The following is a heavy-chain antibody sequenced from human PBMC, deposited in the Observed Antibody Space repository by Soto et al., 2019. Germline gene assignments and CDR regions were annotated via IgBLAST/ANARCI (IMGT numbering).Heavy chain of an antibody. D-gene: IGHD6-13*01. Sequence: SETLSLTCAVSGGSISSSNWWSWVRQPPGKGLEWIGEIYHSGSTNYNPSLKSRVTISVDKSKNQFSLKLSSVTAADTAVYYCARERLGSSWYYFDYWGQETLVTVSS. J-gene: IGHJ4*02. CDR3: ARERLGSSWYYFDY. CDR1: GGSISSSNW. CDR2: IYHSGST. V-gene: IGHV4-4*02.